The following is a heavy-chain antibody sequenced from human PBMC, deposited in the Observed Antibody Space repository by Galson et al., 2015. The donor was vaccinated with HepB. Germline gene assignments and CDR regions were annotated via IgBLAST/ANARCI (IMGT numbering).Heavy chain of an antibody. CDR3: AKALRGLRYYFDY. D-gene: IGHD4-17*01. V-gene: IGHV3-23*01. J-gene: IGHJ4*02. Sequence: SLRLSCAASGFTFSSYAMSWVRQAPGKGLEWVSAISGSGGSTYYADSVKGRFTISRDNSKNTLYLQMNSLRAEDTAVYYCAKALRGLRYYFDYWGQGTLVTVSS. CDR1: GFTFSSYA. CDR2: ISGSGGST.